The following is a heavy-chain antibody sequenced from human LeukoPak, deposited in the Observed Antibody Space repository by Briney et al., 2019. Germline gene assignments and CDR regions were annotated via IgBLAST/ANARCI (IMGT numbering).Heavy chain of an antibody. D-gene: IGHD6-19*01. CDR2: IYHSGST. V-gene: IGHV4-38-2*02. Sequence: PSETLSLTCTVSGYSISSGYYWGWIRQPPGKGLEWIGSIYHSGSTYYNPSLKSRVTISVDTSKNQFSLKLSSVTAADTAVYYCARRVAPAAGSGWAIDYWGQGTLVTVSS. CDR3: ARRVAPAAGSGWAIDY. CDR1: GYSISSGYY. J-gene: IGHJ4*02.